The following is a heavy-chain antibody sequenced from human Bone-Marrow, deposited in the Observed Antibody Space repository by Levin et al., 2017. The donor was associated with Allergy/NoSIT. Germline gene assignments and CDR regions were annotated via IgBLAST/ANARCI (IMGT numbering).Heavy chain of an antibody. V-gene: IGHV3-7*01. CDR2: INEDGSEK. Sequence: GESLKISCAASGFTLSRFWTTWVRQAPGKGLEWVTNINEDGSEKQYVASVKGRFTISRDYANNSVYLQMSSLRDDDTAIYYCARDPYDIRGYGGYGAFDNWGQGTLVTVSS. CDR3: ARDPYDIRGYGGYGAFDN. D-gene: IGHD3-22*01. CDR1: GFTLSRFW. J-gene: IGHJ3*02.